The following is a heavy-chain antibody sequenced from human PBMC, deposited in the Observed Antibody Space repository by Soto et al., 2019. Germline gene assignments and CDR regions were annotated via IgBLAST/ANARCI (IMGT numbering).Heavy chain of an antibody. V-gene: IGHV1-69*06. CDR2: IIPIFGTA. CDR3: ASKIPASRASYYYYYGMDV. CDR1: GGTFSSYA. Sequence: QVQLVQSGAEVKKPGSSVKVSCKASGGTFSSYAISWVRQAPGQGLEWMGGIIPIFGTANYAQKFQGRVTITADKSTSTAYMELSSLRSEDTAVYYCASKIPASRASYYYYYGMDVWGQGTTVTVSS. J-gene: IGHJ6*02. D-gene: IGHD2-2*01.